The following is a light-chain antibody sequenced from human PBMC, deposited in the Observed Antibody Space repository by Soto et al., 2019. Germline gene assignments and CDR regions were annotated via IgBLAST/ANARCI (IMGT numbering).Light chain of an antibody. J-gene: IGKJ1*01. CDR2: DAS. CDR3: QQYKTHSKT. V-gene: IGKV1-5*01. Sequence: DIQMTQSPSTLSASVGGSLTITCRASQSISRWLALYQQKPGKAPKDLISDASSMRSAVPSRFSGSGSGTEFTLTSSSLQPDDFATYYCQQYKTHSKTFGQGAKVDIK. CDR1: QSISRW.